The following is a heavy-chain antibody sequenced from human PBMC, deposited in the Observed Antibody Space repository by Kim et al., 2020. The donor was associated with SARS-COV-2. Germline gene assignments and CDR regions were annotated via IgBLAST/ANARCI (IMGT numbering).Heavy chain of an antibody. V-gene: IGHV3-21*01. CDR3: AREEDTAMVIRDYYGMDV. Sequence: GGSLRLSCAASGFTFSSYSMNWVRQAPGKGLEWVSSISSSSSYIYYADSVKGRFTISRDNAKNSLYLQMNSLRAEDTAVYYCAREEDTAMVIRDYYGMDVWGQGTTVTVSS. D-gene: IGHD5-18*01. CDR1: GFTFSSYS. J-gene: IGHJ6*02. CDR2: ISSSSSYI.